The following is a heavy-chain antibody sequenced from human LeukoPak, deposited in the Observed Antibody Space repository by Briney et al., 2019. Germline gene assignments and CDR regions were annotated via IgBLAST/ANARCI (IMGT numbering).Heavy chain of an antibody. CDR3: AREMATISFVFDY. Sequence: SVKVSCKASGGTFSSYAISWVRQAPGQGLEWMGGIIPIFGTANYAQKFQGRVTITADESTSTAYMELSSLRSEDTAVYYCAREMATISFVFDYWGQGTLVTVFS. J-gene: IGHJ4*02. CDR2: IIPIFGTA. V-gene: IGHV1-69*13. D-gene: IGHD5-24*01. CDR1: GGTFSSYA.